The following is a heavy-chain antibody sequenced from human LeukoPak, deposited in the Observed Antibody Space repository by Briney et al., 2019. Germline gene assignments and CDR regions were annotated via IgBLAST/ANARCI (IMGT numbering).Heavy chain of an antibody. J-gene: IGHJ4*02. D-gene: IGHD3-22*01. CDR3: ARKLYDSSRYGQTYYFDN. CDR1: GYMFNIYG. Sequence: ASVKVSCKASGYMFNIYGISWVRQAPGQGLEWMAWTSVNNGDTKYGQKFQGRVTMTTDTFTSTAYMDLRSLRSDDTAVYYCARKLYDSSRYGQTYYFDNWGQGTLVTVSS. V-gene: IGHV1-18*01. CDR2: TSVNNGDT.